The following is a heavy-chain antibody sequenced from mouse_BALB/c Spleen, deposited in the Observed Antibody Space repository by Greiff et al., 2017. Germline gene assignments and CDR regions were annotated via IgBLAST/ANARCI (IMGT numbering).Heavy chain of an antibody. V-gene: IGHV5-17*02. CDR2: ISSGSSTI. CDR3: ARGGLLYAMDY. J-gene: IGHJ4*01. D-gene: IGHD1-1*01. Sequence: EVKLVESGGGLVQPGGSRKLSCAASGFTFSSFGMHWVRQAPEKGLEWVAYISSGSSTIYYADTVKGRFTISRDNPKNTLFLQMTGLRSEDTAMYYCARGGLLYAMDYWGQGTSVTVSS. CDR1: GFTFSSFG.